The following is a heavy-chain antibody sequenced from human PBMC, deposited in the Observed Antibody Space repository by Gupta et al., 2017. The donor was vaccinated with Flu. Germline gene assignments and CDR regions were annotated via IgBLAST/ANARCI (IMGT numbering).Heavy chain of an antibody. J-gene: IGHJ4*02. V-gene: IGHV4-61*01. CDR2: VLFPGGT. Sequence: QVQLVESGPGLVKPSETLSLTCSVSGGSVSSNSHYWTWIRQSPGRGLEWIGDVLFPGGTNYKSSLKSRVSISMDTSKSQFSMKLTAVTAADTAIYYCARRVRGNIFGNFDSWGQGTLVTVSS. CDR1: GGSVSSNSHY. CDR3: ARRVRGNIFGNFDS. D-gene: IGHD3-3*02.